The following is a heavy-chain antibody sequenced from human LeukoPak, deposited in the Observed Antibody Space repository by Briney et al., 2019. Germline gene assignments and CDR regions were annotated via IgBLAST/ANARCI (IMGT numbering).Heavy chain of an antibody. D-gene: IGHD6-13*01. CDR2: INSDGSST. V-gene: IGHV3-74*01. J-gene: IGHJ4*02. Sequence: GGSLRLSCAASGFTFSSYWMHWVRQAPGKGLVWVSRINSDGSSTSYADSVKGRFTISRDNAKNTLYLQMNSLRAEDTALYYCAKDTSIAAAGTIDYWGQGTLVTVSS. CDR3: AKDTSIAAAGTIDY. CDR1: GFTFSSYW.